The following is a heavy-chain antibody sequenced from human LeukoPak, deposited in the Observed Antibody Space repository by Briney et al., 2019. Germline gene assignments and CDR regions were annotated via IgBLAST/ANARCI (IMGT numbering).Heavy chain of an antibody. Sequence: SGTLSLTCAVSGGAISNSNWWSWVRQPPGKWLEWIGEIHHSGSTNYNPSLKSRVTISVDTSKNQFSLKLSSVTAADTAVYYCARMREIAATGISGGDYWGQGTLVTVSS. CDR2: IHHSGST. J-gene: IGHJ4*02. D-gene: IGHD6-13*01. CDR3: ARMREIAATGISGGDY. V-gene: IGHV4-4*02. CDR1: GGAISNSNW.